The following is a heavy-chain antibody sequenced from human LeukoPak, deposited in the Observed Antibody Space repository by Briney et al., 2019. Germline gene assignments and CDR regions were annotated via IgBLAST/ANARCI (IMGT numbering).Heavy chain of an antibody. CDR3: ARGATFDI. CDR1: GDSFANNSTG. Sequence: SQTRSLTCAISGDSFANNSTGWDWLRQSRWRGLEWLGRPYYTSKWDNDYAVFVNTRIIINPDPSKNQSSLQLNSVTPEDTAVYYCARGATFDIWGQGTMVTVSS. CDR2: PYYTSKWDN. V-gene: IGHV6-1*01. J-gene: IGHJ3*02.